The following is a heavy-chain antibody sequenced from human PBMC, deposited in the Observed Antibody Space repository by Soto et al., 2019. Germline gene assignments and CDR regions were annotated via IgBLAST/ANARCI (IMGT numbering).Heavy chain of an antibody. D-gene: IGHD3-22*01. Sequence: SVKVSCKASGGTFSSYAISWVRQAPGQGLEWMGGIIPIFGTANYAQKFQGRVTITADESTSTAYMELSSLRSEDTAVYYCARVVEDGYYDSSGYYQIWGQGTLVTVSS. CDR1: GGTFSSYA. CDR2: IIPIFGTA. CDR3: ARVVEDGYYDSSGYYQI. J-gene: IGHJ4*02. V-gene: IGHV1-69*13.